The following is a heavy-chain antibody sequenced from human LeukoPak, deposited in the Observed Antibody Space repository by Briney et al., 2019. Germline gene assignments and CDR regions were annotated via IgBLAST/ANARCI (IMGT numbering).Heavy chain of an antibody. D-gene: IGHD6-13*01. J-gene: IGHJ6*02. Sequence: GESLKISCKGSGYTFRNYWIAWVRQMPGKGLEWMGIINPGDSDTRYSPSFQGQVTISADESTTTAYLQWSSLKASHTAMYYCARHRAAGGSYYYGADVWGQGTTVTVSS. CDR2: INPGDSDT. V-gene: IGHV5-51*01. CDR1: GYTFRNYW. CDR3: ARHRAAGGSYYYGADV.